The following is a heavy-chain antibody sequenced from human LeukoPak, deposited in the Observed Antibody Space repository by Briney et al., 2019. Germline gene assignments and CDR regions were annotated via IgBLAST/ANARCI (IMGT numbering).Heavy chain of an antibody. Sequence: GGSLRLSCTASGFTFGDYTMNWVRQAPGKGLEWVGFIRSKAYGGTAEYAASMKGRFTISRDDSKSIAYLQMNSLKTEDTAVYYCATPYDRTSGKVFDIWGQGTMVTVSS. V-gene: IGHV3-49*04. CDR3: ATPYDRTSGKVFDI. CDR2: IRSKAYGGTA. D-gene: IGHD3-22*01. J-gene: IGHJ3*02. CDR1: GFTFGDYT.